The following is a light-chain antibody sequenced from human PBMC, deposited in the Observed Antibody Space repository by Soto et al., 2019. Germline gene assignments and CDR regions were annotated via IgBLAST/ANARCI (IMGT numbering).Light chain of an antibody. CDR1: RSVDSTF. V-gene: IGKV3-20*01. Sequence: EIVLTQSPGSLSLSPGERATLSCRASRSVDSTFFAWYQKKPGQAPRLLMYGVSKRATGIPDRFSGSGSGTDFTLTISRLEPEDFAVYYCQQYMSSVTFGQGTRVEIK. J-gene: IGKJ1*01. CDR2: GVS. CDR3: QQYMSSVT.